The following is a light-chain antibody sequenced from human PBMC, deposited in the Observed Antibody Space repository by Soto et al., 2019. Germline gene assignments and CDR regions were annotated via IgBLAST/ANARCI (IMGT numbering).Light chain of an antibody. CDR3: SSYAGSNNLV. J-gene: IGLJ2*01. Sequence: QSALTQPPSASGSPGQSVTISCTGTSSDVGGYNYVSWYQQHPGKAPKLMIFEVSEWPSGVPDRFSGSKSGNTASLTVSGLQAEDEADYYCSSYAGSNNLVFGGGTKLTVL. CDR2: EVS. V-gene: IGLV2-8*01. CDR1: SSDVGGYNY.